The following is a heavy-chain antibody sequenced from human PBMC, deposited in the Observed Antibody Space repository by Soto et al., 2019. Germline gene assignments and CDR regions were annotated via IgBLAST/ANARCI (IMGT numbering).Heavy chain of an antibody. CDR3: AHIVVAGLGYYFDY. CDR2: IYWDDDK. V-gene: IGHV2-5*02. J-gene: IGHJ4*02. D-gene: IGHD6-19*01. Sequence: QITLKESGPTLVKPTQTLTLTCTFSGFSLSSTRMGVGWIRQPPGKALELLALIYWDDDKRYSPFLKSRLTITKDTSKNQVVLTMSNMDPVDTARYYCAHIVVAGLGYYFDYWGQGTLVTVSS. CDR1: GFSLSSTRMG.